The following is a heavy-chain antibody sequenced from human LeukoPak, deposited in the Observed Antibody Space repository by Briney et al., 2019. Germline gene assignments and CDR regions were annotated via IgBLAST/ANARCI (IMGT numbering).Heavy chain of an antibody. CDR2: ISSSSSYI. J-gene: IGHJ4*02. CDR1: GFPFSSLS. CDR3: AGDPEYSSSSREFDY. Sequence: GGSLRLSCAASGFPFSSLSMNWVRQAPGKGLEWVSSISSSSSYIYYADSVKGRFTISRDNAKNSLYLQMNSLRAEDTAVYYCAGDPEYSSSSREFDYWGQGTLVTVSS. D-gene: IGHD6-6*01. V-gene: IGHV3-21*01.